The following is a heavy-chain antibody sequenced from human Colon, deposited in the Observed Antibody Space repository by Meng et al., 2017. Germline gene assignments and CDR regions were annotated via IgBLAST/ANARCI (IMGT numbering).Heavy chain of an antibody. CDR3: ARVNGDFDEAWFDP. CDR2: IYYTGNT. J-gene: IGHJ5*02. V-gene: IGHV4-61*03. CDR1: GASVSSDSHY. D-gene: IGHD4-17*01. Sequence: HLQESGPGLVRPSETLSLTCTVSGASVSSDSHYWSWIRQSPGKGLEWIGYIYYTGNTNYNPSLASRVSMSLDTSKNHFSLHLTSVTAADTAIYYCARVNGDFDEAWFDPWGQGTLVTVSS.